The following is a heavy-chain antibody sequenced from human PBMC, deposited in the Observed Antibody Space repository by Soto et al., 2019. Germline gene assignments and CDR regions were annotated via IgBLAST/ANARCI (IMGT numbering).Heavy chain of an antibody. D-gene: IGHD6-19*01. V-gene: IGHV3-23*01. CDR3: AKGPPDIAVAGTNDY. Sequence: GGSLRLSCAASGFTFSSYAMSWVRQAPGKGLEWVLTISGSGDTTYYADSVKGRFTISRDNSRNTLYLQMDSLRAEDTAVYYCAKGPPDIAVAGTNDYWGQGTLVTVSS. CDR1: GFTFSSYA. J-gene: IGHJ4*02. CDR2: ISGSGDTT.